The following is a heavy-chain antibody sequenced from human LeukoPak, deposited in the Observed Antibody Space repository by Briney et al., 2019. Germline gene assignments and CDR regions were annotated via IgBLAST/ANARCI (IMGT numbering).Heavy chain of an antibody. D-gene: IGHD6-19*01. J-gene: IGHJ1*01. Sequence: GGSLRLSCAASGFTFDDYTMHWVRQAPGKGLEWVSLISWDGGSTYYADSVKGRFTISRDNAKNSLYLQMNSLRAEDTALYYCAKDMFPGIAVAGLYFQHWGQGTLVTVSS. V-gene: IGHV3-43*01. CDR2: ISWDGGST. CDR1: GFTFDDYT. CDR3: AKDMFPGIAVAGLYFQH.